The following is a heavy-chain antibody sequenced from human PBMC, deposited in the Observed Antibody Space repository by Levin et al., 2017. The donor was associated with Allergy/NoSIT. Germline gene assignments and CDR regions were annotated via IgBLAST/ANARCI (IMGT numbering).Heavy chain of an antibody. CDR3: ARVRNAGGRGWCDS. D-gene: IGHD2-8*02. CDR1: GDSIISGHYY. Sequence: PSETLSLTCTVSGDSIISGHYYWSWIRQSPGKGLEWIGHSYYSGTAYYNPSLKSRLTISVDTSKNQFSLKLSPVTAADSAVYYCARVRNAGGRGWCDSWGQGTLVTVSS. J-gene: IGHJ5*01. CDR2: SYYSGTA. V-gene: IGHV4-31*03.